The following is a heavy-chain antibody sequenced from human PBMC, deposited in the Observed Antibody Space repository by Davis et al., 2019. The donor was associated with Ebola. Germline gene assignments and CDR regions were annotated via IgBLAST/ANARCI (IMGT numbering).Heavy chain of an antibody. V-gene: IGHV1-69*04. Sequence: SVQVSCKASGGTFSSYAISWVRQAPGQGLEWMGRIIPILGIANYAQKFQGRVTITADKSTSTAYMELSSLRSEDTAMYYCASRGAKRYCSGGSCYFDYYYGMDVWGQGTTVTVSS. J-gene: IGHJ6*02. D-gene: IGHD2-15*01. CDR1: GGTFSSYA. CDR2: IIPILGIA. CDR3: ASRGAKRYCSGGSCYFDYYYGMDV.